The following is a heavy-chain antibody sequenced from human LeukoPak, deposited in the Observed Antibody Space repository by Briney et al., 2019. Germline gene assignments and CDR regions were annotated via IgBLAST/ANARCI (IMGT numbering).Heavy chain of an antibody. CDR1: GYTFTVYN. D-gene: IGHD6-13*01. CDR3: ARHHLAATGSGG. V-gene: IGHV1-2*06. CDR2: INPNSGDT. Sequence: ASVKVSCKASGYTFTVYNIHWVRQAPGQGLEWMGRINPNSGDTTYAQKFQGRVTMTRDTSINTAYVEVSGLRSDDMAVYYCARHHLAATGSGGWGQGTLVTVFS. J-gene: IGHJ1*01.